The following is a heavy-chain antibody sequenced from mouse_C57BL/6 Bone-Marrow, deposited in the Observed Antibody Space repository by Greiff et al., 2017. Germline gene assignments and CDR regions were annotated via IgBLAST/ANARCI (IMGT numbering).Heavy chain of an antibody. CDR2: IRNKANGYTT. V-gene: IGHV7-3*01. CDR3: AKYMGYYGSSYNYFYY. CDR1: GFTFTDYY. Sequence: DVMLVESGGGLVQPGGSLSLSCAASGFTFTDYYMSWVRQPPGKALEWLGFIRNKANGYTTEYSASVKGLFTISRDNSQSILYIQMNALRAEDSATYYCAKYMGYYGSSYNYFYYWGQSTTLTVSS. D-gene: IGHD1-1*01. J-gene: IGHJ2*01.